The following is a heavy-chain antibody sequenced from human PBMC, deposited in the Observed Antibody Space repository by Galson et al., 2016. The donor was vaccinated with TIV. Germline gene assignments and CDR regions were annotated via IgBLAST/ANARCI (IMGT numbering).Heavy chain of an antibody. J-gene: IGHJ4*02. Sequence: LRLSCAASGFPFSSYWMAWVRQAPGKGLEWVANVNEDGSGKYYVDSVKGRFTISRDNAKNSANLQMNSLRAEDTAVYYCARAWAGSGSYWGQGILVTVSS. V-gene: IGHV3-7*03. CDR3: ARAWAGSGSY. CDR2: VNEDGSGK. CDR1: GFPFSSYW. D-gene: IGHD1-26*01.